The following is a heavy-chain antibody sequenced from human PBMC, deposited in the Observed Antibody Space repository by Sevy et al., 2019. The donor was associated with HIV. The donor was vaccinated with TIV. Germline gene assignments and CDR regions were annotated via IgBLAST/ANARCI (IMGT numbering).Heavy chain of an antibody. CDR1: GYTFTSYY. D-gene: IGHD4-17*01. CDR2: INPSGGST. J-gene: IGHJ6*02. CDR3: ARGPDYGGSLYDYYGMDV. Sequence: ASVKVSCKASGYTFTSYYMHWVRQAPGQGLEWMGIINPSGGSTSYAQKFQGRVTMTRDPSTSTVYMELSSLRSEDTAVYYGARGPDYGGSLYDYYGMDVWGQGTTVTVSS. V-gene: IGHV1-46*01.